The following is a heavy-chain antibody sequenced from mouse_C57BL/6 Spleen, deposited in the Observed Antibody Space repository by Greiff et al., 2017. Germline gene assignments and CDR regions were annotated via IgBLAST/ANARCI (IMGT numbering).Heavy chain of an antibody. D-gene: IGHD4-1*01. CDR2: IDPSDSYT. Sequence: QVHVKQPGAELVKPGASVKLSCKASGYTFTSYWMQWVKQRPGQGLEWIGEIDPSDSYTNYNQKFKGKATLTVDTSSSTAYMQLSSLTSEDSAVYYCARPSLTFYAMDYWGQGTSVTVSS. J-gene: IGHJ4*01. CDR3: ARPSLTFYAMDY. V-gene: IGHV1-50*01. CDR1: GYTFTSYW.